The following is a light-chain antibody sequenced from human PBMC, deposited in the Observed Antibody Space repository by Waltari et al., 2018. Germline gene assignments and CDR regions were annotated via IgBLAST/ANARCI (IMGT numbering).Light chain of an antibody. J-gene: IGKJ4*01. CDR2: GAS. CDR1: LSIDDS. V-gene: IGKV3-15*01. CDR3: QQYNQWPLT. Sequence: EIVMTQSPATLSVSRGGSATVSCRASLSIDDSLAWYQQKHGQPPRLLIHGASTRDTGMPVRVSGSGAGTDFTLTITGLQSEDFAVYFCQQYNQWPLTFGRGTKVEIK.